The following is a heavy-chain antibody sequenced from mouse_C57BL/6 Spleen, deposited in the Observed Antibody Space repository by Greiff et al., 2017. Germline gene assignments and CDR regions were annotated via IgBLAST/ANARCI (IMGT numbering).Heavy chain of an antibody. CDR2: IDPETGGT. CDR3: TRSPYDETDFDV. J-gene: IGHJ1*03. CDR1: GYTFTDYE. V-gene: IGHV1-15*01. Sequence: QVQLKESGAELVRPGASVTLSCKASGYTFTDYEMHWVKQTPVHGLEWIGAIDPETGGTAYNQKFKGKAILTADKSSSTAYMELRSLTSEDSAVYYCTRSPYDETDFDVWGTGTTVTVSS. D-gene: IGHD2-3*01.